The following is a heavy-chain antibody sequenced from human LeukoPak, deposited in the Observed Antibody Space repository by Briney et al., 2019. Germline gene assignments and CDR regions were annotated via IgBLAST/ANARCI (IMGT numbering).Heavy chain of an antibody. CDR1: GFTFSSYA. J-gene: IGHJ3*02. V-gene: IGHV3-23*01. Sequence: GGSLRLSCAASGFTFSSYAMSWVRQAPGKGLEWVSGISASGGSTYYADSVKGRFTLSRDNSKNTLYLQMNSLRAEDTAVYYCAKVLRWTSGLREHDAFDIWGQGTMVTVSS. CDR3: AKVLRWTSGLREHDAFDI. D-gene: IGHD3/OR15-3a*01. CDR2: ISASGGST.